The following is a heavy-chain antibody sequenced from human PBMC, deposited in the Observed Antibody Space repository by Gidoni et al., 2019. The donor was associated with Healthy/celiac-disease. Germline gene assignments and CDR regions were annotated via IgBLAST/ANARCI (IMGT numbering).Heavy chain of an antibody. CDR1: GFTFSSYG. CDR3: AREYDYGDYVYGGFDL. V-gene: IGHV3-33*01. Sequence: QVQLVESGGGVVQPGRAMRLSCAASGFTFSSYGMHWVRQAPGKGLEWVAVIVYDGSNKYYADSVKGRFTISRDNSKNTLYLQMNSLRAEDTAVYYCAREYDYGDYVYGGFDLWGRGTLVTVSS. J-gene: IGHJ2*01. D-gene: IGHD4-17*01. CDR2: IVYDGSNK.